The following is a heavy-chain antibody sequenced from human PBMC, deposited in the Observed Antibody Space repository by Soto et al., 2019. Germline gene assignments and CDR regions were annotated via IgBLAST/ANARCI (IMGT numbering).Heavy chain of an antibody. J-gene: IGHJ4*02. Sequence: GGSLRLSCAASGFTFSSYAMSWVRQAPGKGLEWVSAISGSGGSTYYADSVKGRFTISRDNSKNTLYLQMNSLRAEDTAVYYCAKFSGRAVAGTRVGFLDYWGQGTLVTVSS. CDR2: ISGSGGST. CDR1: GFTFSSYA. CDR3: AKFSGRAVAGTRVGFLDY. D-gene: IGHD6-19*01. V-gene: IGHV3-23*01.